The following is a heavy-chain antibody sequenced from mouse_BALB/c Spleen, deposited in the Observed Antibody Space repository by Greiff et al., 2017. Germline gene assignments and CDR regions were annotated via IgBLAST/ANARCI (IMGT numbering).Heavy chain of an antibody. D-gene: IGHD2-1*01. J-gene: IGHJ4*01. CDR2: IRNKANGYTT. V-gene: IGHV7-3*02. CDR1: GFTFTDYY. CDR3: ARDKGGNYDYYDAMDY. Sequence: EVHLVESGGGLVQPGGSLRLSCATSGFTFTDYYMSWVRQPPGKALEWLGFIRNKANGYTTEYSASVKGRFTISRDNSQSILYLQMNTLRAEDSATYYCARDKGGNYDYYDAMDYWGQGTSVTVSS.